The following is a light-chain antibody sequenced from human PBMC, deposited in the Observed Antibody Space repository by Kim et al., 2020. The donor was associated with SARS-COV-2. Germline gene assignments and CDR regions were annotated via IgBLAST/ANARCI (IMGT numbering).Light chain of an antibody. Sequence: QSALTQPASVSGSPGQSLTISCTGTSSDVGGYNYVSWYQQHPGKAPKLMIYDVSNRPSGVSNRFSGSKSGNTASLTISGLQAEDEADYSCSSYTSSSVVFGGGTQLTVL. CDR2: DVS. V-gene: IGLV2-14*03. CDR3: SSYTSSSVV. CDR1: SSDVGGYNY. J-gene: IGLJ2*01.